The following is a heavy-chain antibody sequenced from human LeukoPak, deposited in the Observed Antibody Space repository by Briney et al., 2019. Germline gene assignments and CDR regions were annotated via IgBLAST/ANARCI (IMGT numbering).Heavy chain of an antibody. CDR1: GYTFTSYD. CDR2: MNPNSGNT. V-gene: IGHV1-8*01. Sequence: ASVKVSCKASGYTFTSYDINWVRQATGQGLEWMGWMNPNSGNTGYAQKFQGRVTTTRNTSISTAYMELSSLRSEDTAVYYCASAHCSGGSCWDYWGQGTLVTVSS. J-gene: IGHJ4*02. CDR3: ASAHCSGGSCWDY. D-gene: IGHD2-15*01.